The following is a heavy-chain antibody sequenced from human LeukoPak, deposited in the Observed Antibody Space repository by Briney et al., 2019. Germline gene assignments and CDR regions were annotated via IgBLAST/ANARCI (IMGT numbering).Heavy chain of an antibody. J-gene: IGHJ3*02. V-gene: IGHV1-2*02. D-gene: IGHD3-3*01. CDR1: GYTFNAYY. CDR2: INPSSGGT. CDR3: ARLTYYDFWSGYNYAFDI. Sequence: GASVKVSCKTSGYTFNAYYMHWVRQAPGQGLEWMGWINPSSGGTNYAQKFQGRVTMTRDTSISTAYMELSRLRSDDTAVYYCARLTYYDFWSGYNYAFDIWGQGTMVTVS.